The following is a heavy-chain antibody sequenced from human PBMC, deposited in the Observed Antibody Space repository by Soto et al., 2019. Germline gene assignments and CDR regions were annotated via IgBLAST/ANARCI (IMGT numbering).Heavy chain of an antibody. J-gene: IGHJ4*02. CDR1: GYSITSGYY. Sequence: PSETLSLTCAVSGYSITSGYYWGWIRQPPGKGLEWIGSIYHSGSTYYNPSLKSRVTISVDTPQKLFSLKLSSVTAADTAVYYCARPPYSYSGCDETYFDYWGQGTLVTVPS. D-gene: IGHD5-12*01. V-gene: IGHV4-38-2*01. CDR3: ARPPYSYSGCDETYFDY. CDR2: IYHSGST.